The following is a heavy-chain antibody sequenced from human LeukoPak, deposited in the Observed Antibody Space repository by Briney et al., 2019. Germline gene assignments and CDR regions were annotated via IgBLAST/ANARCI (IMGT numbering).Heavy chain of an antibody. V-gene: IGHV3-74*01. CDR2: INGDGSL. Sequence: GGPLRLSCAASGLTFSTYWVHWVRQAPGKGLVWVSRINGDGSLSYADSVKGRFTISRDNTKNMLYLQMNSLRAEDTAVYYCAGGASSTVHYWGQGTLVTVSS. D-gene: IGHD6-13*01. J-gene: IGHJ4*02. CDR3: AGGASSTVHY. CDR1: GLTFSTYW.